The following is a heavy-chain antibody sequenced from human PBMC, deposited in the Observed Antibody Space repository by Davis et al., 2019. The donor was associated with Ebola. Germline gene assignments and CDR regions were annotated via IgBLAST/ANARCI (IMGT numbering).Heavy chain of an antibody. CDR2: SIDSGST. J-gene: IGHJ4*02. CDR3: ARTTRGSGWFLDY. V-gene: IGHV4-34*12. D-gene: IGHD6-19*01. CDR1: GGSISSYY. Sequence: MPSETLSLTCTVSGGSISSYYWSWIRQPPGKGVEWIGESIDSGSTNYNPSLKSRVTISVDRSKNQFSLKLTSVTAADTAVYYCARTTRGSGWFLDYWGQGTLVTVSS.